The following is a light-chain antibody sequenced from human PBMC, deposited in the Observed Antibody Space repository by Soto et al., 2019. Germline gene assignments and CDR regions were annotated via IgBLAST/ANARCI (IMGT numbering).Light chain of an antibody. CDR2: AAS. J-gene: IGKJ4*01. V-gene: IGKV3-20*01. Sequence: EIVLTQSPGTLSLSPGERATLSCRASETVKSDYLAWYQQKPGRPPRLLIYAASTRATGIPDRFSGSGSGTDFTLAVSRLEPEDFAVYSCQQYGRSPLTFGGGTKVEI. CDR1: ETVKSDY. CDR3: QQYGRSPLT.